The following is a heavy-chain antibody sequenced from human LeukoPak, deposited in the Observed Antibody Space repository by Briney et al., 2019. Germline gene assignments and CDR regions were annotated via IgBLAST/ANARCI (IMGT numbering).Heavy chain of an antibody. Sequence: GGSLRLSCAASGFTFSSYSMNWVRQAPGEGLEWVANIKQEGSEKYYVDSVKGRFTISRDDAKNSLFLQMNSLRVEDTAVYYCARDAGGSMDVWGKGTTVTVSS. J-gene: IGHJ6*04. D-gene: IGHD3-10*01. CDR3: ARDAGGSMDV. CDR2: IKQEGSEK. V-gene: IGHV3-7*01. CDR1: GFTFSSYS.